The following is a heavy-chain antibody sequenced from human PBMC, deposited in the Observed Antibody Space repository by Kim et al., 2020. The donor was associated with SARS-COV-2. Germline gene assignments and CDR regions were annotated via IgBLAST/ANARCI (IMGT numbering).Heavy chain of an antibody. CDR3: TRGPSYGFL. J-gene: IGHJ4*02. CDR2: ISGSGST. V-gene: IGHV3-23*01. D-gene: IGHD5-18*01. Sequence: GGSLRLSCAASGFTFSSYALNWLRQAPGKGLQWVSAISGSGSTYYADSVRGRFTISRDSSKNTLFLQMNSLRVEDTAVYYCTRGPSYGFLWGQGTLVTVS. CDR1: GFTFSSYA.